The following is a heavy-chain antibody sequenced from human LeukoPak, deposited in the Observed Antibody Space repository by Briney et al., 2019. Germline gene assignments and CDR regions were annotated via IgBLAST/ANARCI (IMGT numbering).Heavy chain of an antibody. Sequence: AGGSLRLSCAASGFTFSSYSMNWVRQAPRKGLEWVSSIISSSSYIYYADSVKGRFTISRDNAKNSLYLQMNSLRAEDTAVYYCARDDFWSGYHPVKMGAFDIWGQGTMVTVSS. CDR1: GFTFSSYS. V-gene: IGHV3-21*01. CDR2: IISSSSYI. J-gene: IGHJ3*02. D-gene: IGHD3-3*01. CDR3: ARDDFWSGYHPVKMGAFDI.